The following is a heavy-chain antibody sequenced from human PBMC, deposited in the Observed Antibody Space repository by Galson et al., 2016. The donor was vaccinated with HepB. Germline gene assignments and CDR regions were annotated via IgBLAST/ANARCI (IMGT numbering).Heavy chain of an antibody. Sequence: ETLSLTCSVSGGSFSSRSYYWDWIRQPPGKGLEWIGTIDYSGSTYYNPSLKSRVTISADTSKNQFSLKLSSVTAADTAVYYCARLYYDSVWGSYRPSHFDYWGQGNLVTVSS. J-gene: IGHJ4*02. CDR1: GGSFSSRSYY. CDR2: IDYSGST. V-gene: IGHV4-39*01. CDR3: ARLYYDSVWGSYRPSHFDY. D-gene: IGHD3-16*02.